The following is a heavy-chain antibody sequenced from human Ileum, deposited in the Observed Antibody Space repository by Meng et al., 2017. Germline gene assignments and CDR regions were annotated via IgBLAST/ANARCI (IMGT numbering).Heavy chain of an antibody. Sequence: SETLSLTCSVSGGSISYTTYYWSWIRQPAGKGLEWIGRIYASGNINYNPSLKSRVTISLDTSKNQFSLQLNSVTAADTAIYYCARQVTGTTPYYFDYWGHGLRVNGAS. CDR3: ARQVTGTTPYYFDY. J-gene: IGHJ4*01. V-gene: IGHV4-61*02. CDR1: GGSISYTTYY. CDR2: IYASGNI. D-gene: IGHD1-20*01.